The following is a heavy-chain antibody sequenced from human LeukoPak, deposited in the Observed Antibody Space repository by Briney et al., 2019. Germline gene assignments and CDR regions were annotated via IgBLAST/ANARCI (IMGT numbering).Heavy chain of an antibody. CDR2: IYGGGST. D-gene: IGHD6-6*01. CDR3: AREYGQSNYYFDS. J-gene: IGHJ4*02. Sequence: GGSLRLSCAASGFTFNTFNMNWVRQAPGKGLEWVSIIYGGGSTYYADSVKGRFTISRDNSRNTVYLQMNSLRADDTAVYYCAREYGQSNYYFDSWGQGTLVTVSS. CDR1: GFTFNTFN. V-gene: IGHV3-66*02.